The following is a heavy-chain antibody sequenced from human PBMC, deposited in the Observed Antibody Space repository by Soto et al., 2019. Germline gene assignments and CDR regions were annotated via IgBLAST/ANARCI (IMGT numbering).Heavy chain of an antibody. Sequence: GGSLRLSCVGSGFTFSSYSMNWVRQAPGKGLEWVSSMSSSNGNMYYADSVKGRFTIFRDNAKNSLYLQMNSLRAEDTAVYYYARVPYCSSSGCYSWFDPWGQGTLVTFYS. D-gene: IGHD2-2*01. CDR3: ARVPYCSSSGCYSWFDP. CDR1: GFTFSSYS. V-gene: IGHV3-21*01. CDR2: MSSSNGNM. J-gene: IGHJ5*02.